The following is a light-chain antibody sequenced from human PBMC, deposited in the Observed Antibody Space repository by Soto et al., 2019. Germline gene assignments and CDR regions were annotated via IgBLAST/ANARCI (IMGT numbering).Light chain of an antibody. Sequence: QSVLTQPASVSGSPGQSITISCTGTSSDIGSYNFVSWYQHHPGKAPKLIIYEVSHRPSGVSNRFSGSKSGNTAPLTISGLQPEDEADYYCSSYTGDNSFVFGTGTKVTVL. V-gene: IGLV2-14*01. J-gene: IGLJ1*01. CDR2: EVS. CDR1: SSDIGSYNF. CDR3: SSYTGDNSFV.